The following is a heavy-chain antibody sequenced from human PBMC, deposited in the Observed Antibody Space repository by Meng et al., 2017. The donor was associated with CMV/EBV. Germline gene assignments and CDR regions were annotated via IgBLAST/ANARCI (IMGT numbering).Heavy chain of an antibody. Sequence: ASVKVSCKASGYTFTSYYMHWVRQAPGQGLEWMGIINPSGGSTSYAQKFKGRVTMTRDTSTSTVYMELSSLRSEDTAVYYCARVMGEFWSGYRNNAFDIWGQGTMVTVSS. D-gene: IGHD3-3*01. CDR1: GYTFTSYY. J-gene: IGHJ3*02. CDR2: INPSGGST. V-gene: IGHV1-46*01. CDR3: ARVMGEFWSGYRNNAFDI.